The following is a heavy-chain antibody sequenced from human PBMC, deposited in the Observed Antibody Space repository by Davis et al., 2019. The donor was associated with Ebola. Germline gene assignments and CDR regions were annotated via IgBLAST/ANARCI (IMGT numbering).Heavy chain of an antibody. CDR2: IYYSGST. CDR1: GGSISSYY. J-gene: IGHJ6*02. Sequence: MPSETLSLTCTVSGGSISSYYWSWIRQPPGKGLEWIGYIYYSGSTNYNPSLKSRVTISVDTSKNQFSLKLSSVTAADTAVYYCARESYSSGSYYTDYYYYGMDVWGQGTTVTVSS. D-gene: IGHD3-10*01. CDR3: ARESYSSGSYYTDYYYYGMDV. V-gene: IGHV4-59*01.